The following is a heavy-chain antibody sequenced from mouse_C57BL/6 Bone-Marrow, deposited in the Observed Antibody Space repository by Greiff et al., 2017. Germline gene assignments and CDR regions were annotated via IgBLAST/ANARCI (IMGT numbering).Heavy chain of an antibody. CDR1: GFTFSSYG. D-gene: IGHD1-1*01. CDR2: ISSGGSYT. CDR3: ARFPNYGSSYGFAY. Sequence: VQLKESGGDLVKPGGSLKLSCAASGFTFSSYGMSWVRQTPDKRLEWVATISSGGSYTYYPDSVKGRFTISRDNAKNTLYLQMSSLKSEDTAMYYCARFPNYGSSYGFAYWGQGTLVTGSA. J-gene: IGHJ3*01. V-gene: IGHV5-6*01.